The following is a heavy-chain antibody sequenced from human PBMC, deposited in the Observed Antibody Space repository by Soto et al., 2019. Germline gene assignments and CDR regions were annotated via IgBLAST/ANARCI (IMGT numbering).Heavy chain of an antibody. V-gene: IGHV1-46*01. Sequence: GASVKVSCKASGYTFTSYYIHWVRQAPGQGLEWMGIIDPSGGSTTYAQRFQGRVSMTRDTSTSTVYMELSSLRSEDTAVYYCARVRDDYNYYYGMDVWGQGTTVTVSS. J-gene: IGHJ6*02. CDR3: ARVRDDYNYYYGMDV. CDR1: GYTFTSYY. CDR2: IDPSGGST.